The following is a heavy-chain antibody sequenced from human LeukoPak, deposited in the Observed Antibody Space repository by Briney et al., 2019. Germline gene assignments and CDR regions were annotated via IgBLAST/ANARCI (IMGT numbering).Heavy chain of an antibody. CDR1: GYTFTSYD. CDR3: AKDLPSRNYYDSSIQGECFDY. Sequence: ASVKVSCKASGYTFTSYDINWVRQATGQGLEWMGWMNPNSGNTGYAQKFQGRVTMTRNTSISTAYMELSSLRAEDTAVYYCAKDLPSRNYYDSSIQGECFDYWGQGTLVTVSS. D-gene: IGHD3-22*01. CDR2: MNPNSGNT. J-gene: IGHJ4*02. V-gene: IGHV1-8*01.